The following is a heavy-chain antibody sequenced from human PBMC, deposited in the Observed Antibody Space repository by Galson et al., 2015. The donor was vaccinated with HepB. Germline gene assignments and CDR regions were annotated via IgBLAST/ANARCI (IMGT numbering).Heavy chain of an antibody. J-gene: IGHJ3*02. CDR3: ARDPTDIVVVVAARYAFDI. CDR1: GFTFSSYS. V-gene: IGHV3-21*01. CDR2: ISSSSSYI. D-gene: IGHD2-15*01. Sequence: SLRLSCAASGFTFSSYSMNWVRQAPGKGLEWVSSISSSSSYIYYADSVKGRFTISRDNAKNSLYLQMNSLRAEDTAVYYCARDPTDIVVVVAARYAFDIWGQGTMVTVSS.